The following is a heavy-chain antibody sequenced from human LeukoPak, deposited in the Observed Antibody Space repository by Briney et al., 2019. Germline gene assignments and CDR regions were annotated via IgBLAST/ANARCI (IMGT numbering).Heavy chain of an antibody. CDR3: AKRSRRLTIVRGVPREDV. CDR2: ISGSGGST. D-gene: IGHD3-10*01. Sequence: GGSLRLSCAASEFTFSSYGMSWVRQAPGKGLEWVSDISGSGGSTYYADSVKGRFSISRDNPKNTLYLQMNSLRAEDTAVYYCAKRSRRLTIVRGVPREDVWGQGTTVTVSS. CDR1: EFTFSSYG. V-gene: IGHV3-23*01. J-gene: IGHJ6*02.